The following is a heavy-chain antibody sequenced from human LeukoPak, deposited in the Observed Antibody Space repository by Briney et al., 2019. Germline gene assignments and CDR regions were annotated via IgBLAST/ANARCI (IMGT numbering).Heavy chain of an antibody. J-gene: IGHJ3*02. CDR1: GFTFNIYW. CDR2: ISSSGNYI. D-gene: IGHD6-19*01. CDR3: ARDSSSGWPFAGAFDI. V-gene: IGHV3-21*01. Sequence: GGSLRLSCAASGFTFNIYWMSWVRQAPGKGLEWVSSISSSGNYIYYADSVKGRFTISRDNAKNSLYLQMDSLRAGDTAVYYCARDSSSGWPFAGAFDIWGQGTMVTVSS.